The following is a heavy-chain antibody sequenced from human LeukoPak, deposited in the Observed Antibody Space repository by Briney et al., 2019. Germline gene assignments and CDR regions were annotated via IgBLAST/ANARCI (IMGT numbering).Heavy chain of an antibody. CDR3: ARDSSGSYYFGY. V-gene: IGHV3-21*01. CDR2: ISSSSSYI. CDR1: GFTFSSYS. D-gene: IGHD3-10*01. J-gene: IGHJ4*02. Sequence: PGGSLRLSCAASGFTFSSYSMNWVRQAPGKGLEWVSSISSSSSYIYYADSVKGRFTISRDNAKNSLYLQMNSLRAEDTAVYYCARDSSGSYYFGYWGQGTLVTVSS.